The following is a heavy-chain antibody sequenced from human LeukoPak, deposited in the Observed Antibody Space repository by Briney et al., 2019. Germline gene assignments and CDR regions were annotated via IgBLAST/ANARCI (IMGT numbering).Heavy chain of an antibody. Sequence: SETLSPTCTVSGASISSGSYYWSWIRQPAGKGLEWIGRIYTSGGTNYNPSLKSRVTISVDTSKNQFSLKLSSVTAADTAMYYCARGRVEMATIDFDYWGQGTLVTVSS. V-gene: IGHV4-61*02. CDR1: GASISSGSYY. J-gene: IGHJ4*02. CDR3: ARGRVEMATIDFDY. CDR2: IYTSGGT. D-gene: IGHD5-24*01.